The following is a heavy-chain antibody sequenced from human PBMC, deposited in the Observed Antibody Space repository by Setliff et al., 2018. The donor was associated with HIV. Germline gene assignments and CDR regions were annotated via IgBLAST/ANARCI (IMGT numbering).Heavy chain of an antibody. CDR1: GGSISSYY. CDR3: ARGRLSSSYWFDP. D-gene: IGHD6-6*01. V-gene: IGHV4-4*08. J-gene: IGHJ5*02. CDR2: IYTSGST. Sequence: SETLSLTCTVSGGSISSYYWSWIRQPPGKGLEWIGYIYTSGSTNYNPSLKSRVTISVDTSKNQFSLKLSSVTAADTAVYYCARGRLSSSYWFDPWGQGTLVTVS.